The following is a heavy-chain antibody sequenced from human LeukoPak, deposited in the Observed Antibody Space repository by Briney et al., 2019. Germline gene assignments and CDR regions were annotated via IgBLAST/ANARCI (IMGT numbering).Heavy chain of an antibody. V-gene: IGHV4-59*01. D-gene: IGHD3-16*01. CDR1: GGSISSYY. CDR3: ARDRRTFIYYYGMDV. J-gene: IGHJ6*02. Sequence: SETLSLTCTVSGGSISSYYWSWIRQPPGKGLEWFGYIYYSGSTNYNPSLKSRVTISVDTSKNQFSLKLSSVTAADTAVYYCARDRRTFIYYYGMDVWGQGTTVTVSS. CDR2: IYYSGST.